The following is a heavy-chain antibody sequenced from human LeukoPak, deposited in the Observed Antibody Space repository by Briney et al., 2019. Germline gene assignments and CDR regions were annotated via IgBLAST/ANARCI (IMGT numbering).Heavy chain of an antibody. Sequence: SETLSLTCSVSDGSINSYYWNWIRRPPGKGLEWIGYIYYNGNTNYSPSLKSRVTMSVDTSKNLFSLKVSSVTAADTAVYYCASDSVLYYDILTGYPIYGMDVWGQGTTVTVSS. D-gene: IGHD3-9*01. CDR3: ASDSVLYYDILTGYPIYGMDV. CDR1: DGSINSYY. CDR2: IYYNGNT. V-gene: IGHV4-59*01. J-gene: IGHJ6*02.